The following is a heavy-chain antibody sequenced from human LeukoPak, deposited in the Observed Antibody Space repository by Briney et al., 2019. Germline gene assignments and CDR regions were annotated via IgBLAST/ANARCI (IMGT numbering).Heavy chain of an antibody. CDR1: GFXFSSYG. Sequence: GGSLRLSCAASGFXFSSYGINWVRQAPGKGLEWVSYITSSGGAVYYADSVKGRFTISRDNAKSSLYLQMNSLRAEDTAVYYCARPPSITNPYFGMDVWGQGTTVTVSS. J-gene: IGHJ6*02. V-gene: IGHV3-48*03. CDR3: ARPPSITNPYFGMDV. D-gene: IGHD3-3*01. CDR2: ITSSGGAV.